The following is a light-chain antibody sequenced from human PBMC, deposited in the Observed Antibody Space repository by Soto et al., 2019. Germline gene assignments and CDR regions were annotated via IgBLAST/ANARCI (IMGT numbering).Light chain of an antibody. CDR1: SSNIGAGYD. J-gene: IGLJ1*01. V-gene: IGLV1-40*01. Sequence: QLVLTQPPSVSGAPGQRVTISCTGSSSNIGAGYDVNWYQHLPGAAPRILIYGNTARPSGVPARFSGSKSGTSASLAITGLQADDEADYYCQSYDSSLSAYVFGTGTKLTVL. CDR3: QSYDSSLSAYV. CDR2: GNT.